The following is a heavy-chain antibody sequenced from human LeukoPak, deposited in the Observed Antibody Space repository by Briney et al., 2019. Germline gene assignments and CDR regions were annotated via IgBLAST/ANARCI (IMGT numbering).Heavy chain of an antibody. D-gene: IGHD5/OR15-5a*01. CDR2: INHSGST. Sequence: SETLSLTCAVYGGSFSIYYWSWIRQPPGKGLEWIGEINHSGSTNYNPSLKSRVTISVDTSKNQFSLKLSSVTAADTAVYYCTRDVSLCSLDVWGPGTTVTVSS. J-gene: IGHJ6*02. V-gene: IGHV4-34*01. CDR3: TRDVSLCSLDV. CDR1: GGSFSIYY.